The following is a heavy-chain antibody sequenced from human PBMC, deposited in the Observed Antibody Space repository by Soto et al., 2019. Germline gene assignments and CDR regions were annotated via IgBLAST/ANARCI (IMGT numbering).Heavy chain of an antibody. Sequence: QVQLVQSGAEVKKPGASVKVSCKASGYTFTSYYMHWVRQAPGQGLEWMGIINPSGGSTSYAQKFQGRVTMTGDTSTSTVYMELSSVRSEDTAVYYCARENSPSRYFDYWGQGTLVTVSS. CDR3: ARENSPSRYFDY. V-gene: IGHV1-46*03. CDR2: INPSGGST. J-gene: IGHJ4*02. CDR1: GYTFTSYY.